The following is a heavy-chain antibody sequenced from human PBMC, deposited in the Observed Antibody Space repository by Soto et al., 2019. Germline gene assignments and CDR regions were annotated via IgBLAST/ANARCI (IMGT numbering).Heavy chain of an antibody. D-gene: IGHD2-21*02. Sequence: QVQVVQSGAEVKKPGSSVKVSCKVSGGTFSDFGLSWVRLAPGRGLEWLGGIIPMSSVVNHGQTFQGRVTITADASTGTGYMELSSLRSEDTALYYCATTFCGEDCFSTYYIARWGQGTLVTVSS. J-gene: IGHJ4*02. CDR2: IIPMSSVV. CDR1: GGTFSDFG. CDR3: ATTFCGEDCFSTYYIAR. V-gene: IGHV1-69*12.